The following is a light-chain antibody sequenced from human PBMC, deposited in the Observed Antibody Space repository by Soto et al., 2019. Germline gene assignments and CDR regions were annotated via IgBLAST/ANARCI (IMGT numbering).Light chain of an antibody. J-gene: IGKJ1*01. V-gene: IGKV3-20*01. Sequence: EVGLTRSPATLSLFPGERVTFSCRASQSLSSSSLAWYQQKPGQAPRLLISGASSRAADIPDRFRGSGCGTDFTLTINRPEPEDFAVYHCQQYDSSPRTFGQGTKVDIK. CDR2: GAS. CDR3: QQYDSSPRT. CDR1: QSLSSSS.